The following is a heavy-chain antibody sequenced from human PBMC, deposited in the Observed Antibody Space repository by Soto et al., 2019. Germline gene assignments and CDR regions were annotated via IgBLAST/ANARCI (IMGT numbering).Heavy chain of an antibody. V-gene: IGHV3-30*18. CDR2: ISYDGTNK. CDR3: AKDLQSYGDYDYYCYGMDV. CDR1: GFTFSTYG. Sequence: QVQLVESGGGEVRPGRSLTLSCAASGFTFSTYGMHWVRQTPGKGLEWVAVISYDGTNKFYSDSVKGRFTISRDNFKNTLTLQMNSLRADDTAVYSCAKDLQSYGDYDYYCYGMDVWGLGTRVTVSS. J-gene: IGHJ6*02. D-gene: IGHD4-17*01.